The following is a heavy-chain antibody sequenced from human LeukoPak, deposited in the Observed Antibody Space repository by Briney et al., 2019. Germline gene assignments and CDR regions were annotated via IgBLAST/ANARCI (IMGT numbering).Heavy chain of an antibody. D-gene: IGHD3-22*01. CDR3: ARPSYYDSSGYYYGGYYYHGIQV. CDR1: GGSNSSRGYY. CDR2: IYYSGST. J-gene: IGHJ6*04. V-gene: IGHV4-39*01. Sequence: SETLSLTCTVSGGSNSSRGYYWAWIRQPPGKGLEWIGSIYYSGSTYYNPSLKSRVTISVDTSKNQFSLKLSSVTAADTAVYYCARPSYYDSSGYYYGGYYYHGIQVLGGGTTVSVSS.